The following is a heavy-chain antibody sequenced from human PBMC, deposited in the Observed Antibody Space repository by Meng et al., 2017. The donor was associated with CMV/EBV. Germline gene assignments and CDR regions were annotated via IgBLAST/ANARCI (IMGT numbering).Heavy chain of an antibody. J-gene: IGHJ5*02. CDR3: ARDHGNSWFDP. D-gene: IGHD1-26*01. CDR1: GGSISSYY. V-gene: IGHV4-59*01. Sequence: SETLSLTCTVSGGSISSYYWSWIRQPPGKGLEWIGYIYYSGSTNYNPSLKSRVTISVDTSKNQFSLKLSSVTAADTAVYYCARDHGNSWFDPWGQGTLVTVSS. CDR2: IYYSGST.